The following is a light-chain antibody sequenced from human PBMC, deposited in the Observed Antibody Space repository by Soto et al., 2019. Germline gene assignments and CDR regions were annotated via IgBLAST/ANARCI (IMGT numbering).Light chain of an antibody. CDR1: QSVSSY. CDR2: DAS. V-gene: IGKV3-11*01. J-gene: IGKJ4*01. Sequence: EIVLTQSPATLSLSPGGRATLSCRASQSVSSYLAWYQQKPGQAPRLLIYDASNRATGIPARFSGSGSGTEFTLTISSLEPEDFAVYYCQQRSKWPLTFGGGTKVEIK. CDR3: QQRSKWPLT.